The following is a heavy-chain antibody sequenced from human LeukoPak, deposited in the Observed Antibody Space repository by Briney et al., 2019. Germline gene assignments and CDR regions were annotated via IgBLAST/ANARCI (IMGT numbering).Heavy chain of an antibody. J-gene: IGHJ4*02. D-gene: IGHD5-24*01. V-gene: IGHV3-30-3*01. CDR2: ISYDGSSK. Sequence: GGSLRLSCAASGFTFSSYAMHWVRQAPGKGLEWVAVISYDGSSKYYADSVKGRFTISRDNSKNTLYLQMNSLRAEDTAVYYCARERVWRWLQGDTRGFDYWGQGTLVTVSS. CDR3: ARERVWRWLQGDTRGFDY. CDR1: GFTFSSYA.